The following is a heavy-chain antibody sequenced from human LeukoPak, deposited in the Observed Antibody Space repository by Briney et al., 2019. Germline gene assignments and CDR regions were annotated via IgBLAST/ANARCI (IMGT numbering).Heavy chain of an antibody. V-gene: IGHV4-4*07. Sequence: SETLSLTCTVSGGSISSYYWSWIRQPAGKGLEWIGRIYTSGSTNYNPSLKSRVTMSVDTSKNQFSLKLSSVTAADTAVYYCARDYSHCSGGSCYSDRAFDIWGQGTMVTASS. CDR2: IYTSGST. CDR1: GGSISSYY. D-gene: IGHD2-15*01. CDR3: ARDYSHCSGGSCYSDRAFDI. J-gene: IGHJ3*02.